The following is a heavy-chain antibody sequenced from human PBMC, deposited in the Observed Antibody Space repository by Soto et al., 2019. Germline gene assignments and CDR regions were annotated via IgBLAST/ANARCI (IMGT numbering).Heavy chain of an antibody. J-gene: IGHJ6*02. Sequence: QVRLVQSGAEAKKPGASVTVSCRASGYTFSDHFIHWLRQAPGEGPEWIGWIKPSSGGTHYAHNFQGRVAMTTDASINTAYMELRSLTSGDSGVYYCARARRGLATFDGMAAWGQGTTVTVSS. V-gene: IGHV1-2*02. CDR3: ARARRGLATFDGMAA. D-gene: IGHD3-10*01. CDR2: IKPSSGGT. CDR1: GYTFSDHF.